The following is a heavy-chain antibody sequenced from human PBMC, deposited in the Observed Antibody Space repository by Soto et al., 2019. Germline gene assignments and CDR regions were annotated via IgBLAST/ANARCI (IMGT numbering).Heavy chain of an antibody. D-gene: IGHD7-27*01. Sequence: QVQLVQSGPEVKKSGSSVKVSCKLSGGTFTSDTISWLRLAPGQGLEWMGRIVPILGTGNYAQKFQGRVTSTEDRSTNTGYMELSSLTSEDTAIYYGAREEGSSNMGTFPFYYMDVWGNGTTVTVSS. CDR2: IVPILGTG. V-gene: IGHV1-69*08. CDR1: GGTFTSDT. CDR3: AREEGSSNMGTFPFYYMDV. J-gene: IGHJ6*03.